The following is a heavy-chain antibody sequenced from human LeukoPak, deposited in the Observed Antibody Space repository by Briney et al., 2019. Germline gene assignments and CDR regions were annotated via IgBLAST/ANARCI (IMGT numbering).Heavy chain of an antibody. D-gene: IGHD3-22*01. CDR1: GVTVSSNY. CDR2: IYSGGST. CDR3: ARDPHYYDSSGYYYGMDV. J-gene: IGHJ6*02. Sequence: RPGGSLRLSCAASGVTVSSNYMSGVRQAPGKGLEGVSVIYSGGSTYYADSVKGRFTISRDNSKNTLYLQMNSLRAEDTAVYYCARDPHYYDSSGYYYGMDVWGQGTTVTVSS. V-gene: IGHV3-66*01.